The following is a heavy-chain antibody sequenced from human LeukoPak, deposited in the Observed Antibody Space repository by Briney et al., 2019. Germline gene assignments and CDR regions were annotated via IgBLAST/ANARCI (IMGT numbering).Heavy chain of an antibody. V-gene: IGHV4-39*07. Sequence: PSETLSLTCTVSGGSISSSSYYWGWIRQPPGKGLEWIGSIYYSGSTYYNPSLKSRVTISVDTSKNQFSLKLSSVTAADTAVYYCARETVVVPAAKELYNWFDPWGQGTLVTVSS. CDR1: GGSISSSSYY. D-gene: IGHD2-2*01. CDR3: ARETVVVPAAKELYNWFDP. CDR2: IYYSGST. J-gene: IGHJ5*02.